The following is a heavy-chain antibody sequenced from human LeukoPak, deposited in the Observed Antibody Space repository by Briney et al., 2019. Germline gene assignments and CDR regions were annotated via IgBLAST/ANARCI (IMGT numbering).Heavy chain of an antibody. Sequence: GGSLRLSCAASGFTFSSYAMGWVRQAPGKGLEWVSAISGSGGSTYYADSVKGRFTISRDNSKNTLYLQMNSLRAEDTAVYYCAKPQIIHPDSSGYYAYWGQGTLVTVSS. CDR3: AKPQIIHPDSSGYYAY. CDR1: GFTFSSYA. CDR2: ISGSGGST. D-gene: IGHD3-22*01. V-gene: IGHV3-23*01. J-gene: IGHJ4*02.